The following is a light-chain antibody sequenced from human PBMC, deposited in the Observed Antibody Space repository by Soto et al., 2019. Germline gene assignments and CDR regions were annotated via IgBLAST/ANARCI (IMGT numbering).Light chain of an antibody. CDR3: QQYNNWPLT. CDR1: QSVSSSN. CDR2: GAS. Sequence: EIVLTQSPGTLSLSPGERATLSFRASQSVSSSNLAWYQQKPGQAPRLLIYGASTRATGIPARFSGSGSGTEFTLTISSLQSEDFAVYYCQQYNNWPLTFGGGTKVDIK. V-gene: IGKV3-15*01. J-gene: IGKJ4*01.